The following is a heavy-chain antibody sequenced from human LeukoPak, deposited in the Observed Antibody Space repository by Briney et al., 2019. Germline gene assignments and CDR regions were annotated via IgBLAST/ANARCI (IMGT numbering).Heavy chain of an antibody. J-gene: IGHJ4*02. CDR2: LYIGGNT. V-gene: IGHV3-53*01. CDR3: TTAAGYNYGQY. D-gene: IGHD5-18*01. CDR1: GLSFSSNY. Sequence: GGSLRLSCAASGLSFSSNYMDWVRQAPGKGLEWVSALYIGGNTYYADSVRGRFTISRDNSKNTLYLQMNSLRAEDTAIYYCTTAAGYNYGQYWGQGTLVTVSS.